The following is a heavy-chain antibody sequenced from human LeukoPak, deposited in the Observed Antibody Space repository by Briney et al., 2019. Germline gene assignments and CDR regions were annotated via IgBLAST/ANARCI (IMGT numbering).Heavy chain of an antibody. CDR1: GFTFSSYS. CDR2: ISRSSSYI. CDR3: ARAQPTETYYDFWSGYSAPGWFDP. Sequence: RGSLRLSCAASGFTFSSYSMKWVRQAPGKGLEWVSSISRSSSYIYYADSVKGRFTISRDNAKNSLYLQMNSLRAADTAMYYCARAQPTETYYDFWSGYSAPGWFDPWGQGTLVTVSS. V-gene: IGHV3-21*01. J-gene: IGHJ5*02. D-gene: IGHD3-3*01.